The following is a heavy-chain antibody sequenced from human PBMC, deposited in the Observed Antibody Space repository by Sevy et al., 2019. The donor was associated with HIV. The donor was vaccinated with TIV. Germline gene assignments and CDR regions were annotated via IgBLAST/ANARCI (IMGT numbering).Heavy chain of an antibody. J-gene: IGHJ4*02. CDR1: GSILTELS. Sequence: ASVKVSCKLSGSILTELSMHWVRQAPGKGLEWMGWINPNNGGTYFAKKFQDSVTLTTDTSVNTAYMELRSLTFDDTAIYYCARMGDYSDSSGYYPLKFWGQGTLVTVSS. CDR2: INPNNGGT. D-gene: IGHD3-22*01. V-gene: IGHV1-2*02. CDR3: ARMGDYSDSSGYYPLKF.